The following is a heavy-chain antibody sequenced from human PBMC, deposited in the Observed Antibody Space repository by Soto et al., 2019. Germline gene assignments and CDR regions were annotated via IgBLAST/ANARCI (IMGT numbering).Heavy chain of an antibody. CDR3: VAYYRYAFEM. V-gene: IGHV3-48*01. D-gene: IGHD2-21*01. CDR1: GVTFNLYP. J-gene: IGHJ3*02. CDR2: IRTRGDAM. Sequence: EVQLVESGGGLVQPGGSLRLSCAASGVTFNLYPMNWVRQATGKGLEWLSHIRTRGDAMYYADSVKGRITISRDNAQNSLYLQTSGRRAVDTATYYCVAYYRYAFEMWGQGTTVTVSS.